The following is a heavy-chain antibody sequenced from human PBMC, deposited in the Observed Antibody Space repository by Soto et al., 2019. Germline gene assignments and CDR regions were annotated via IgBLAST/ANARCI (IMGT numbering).Heavy chain of an antibody. CDR1: GGSMTSYY. CDR2: IYYTGNT. Sequence: QVQLQESGPGLVKPSETLSLTCTVSGGSMTSYYWSWIRQPPGKGLEWIGFIYYTGNTKYNASLKSRVTISVDTSKNLFSLKLKSVTAADTAVYYWARRIIALEIFDYWGQGTVVTVSS. V-gene: IGHV4-59*08. J-gene: IGHJ4*02. CDR3: ARRIIALEIFDY. D-gene: IGHD3-10*01.